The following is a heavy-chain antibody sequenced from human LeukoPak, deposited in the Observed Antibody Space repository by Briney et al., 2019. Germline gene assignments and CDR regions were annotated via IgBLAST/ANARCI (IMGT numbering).Heavy chain of an antibody. CDR1: GYTLTELS. CDR2: FDPEDGET. CDR3: AVRVVVTAPDAFDI. Sequence: ASVKVSCKVSGYTLTELSMHWVRQAPGKGLEWMGGFDPEDGETIYAQKFQGRVTMTEDTSTDTAYMELSSLRSEDTAVYYCAVRVVVTAPDAFDIWGQGTMVTVSS. J-gene: IGHJ3*02. D-gene: IGHD2-21*02. V-gene: IGHV1-24*01.